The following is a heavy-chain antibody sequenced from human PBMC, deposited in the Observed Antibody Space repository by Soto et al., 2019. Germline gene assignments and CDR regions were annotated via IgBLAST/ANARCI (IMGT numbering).Heavy chain of an antibody. J-gene: IGHJ4*02. CDR1: GFTFSSYA. CDR2: ISGSGGST. CDR3: AKIPGYDFWSGYLDY. V-gene: IGHV3-23*01. D-gene: IGHD3-3*01. Sequence: GGSLRLSCAASGFTFSSYAMSWVRQAPGKGLEWVSAISGSGGSTYYADSVKGRFTISRDNSKNTLYLQMNSLRAEDTAVYYCAKIPGYDFWSGYLDYWGQGTLVTVSS.